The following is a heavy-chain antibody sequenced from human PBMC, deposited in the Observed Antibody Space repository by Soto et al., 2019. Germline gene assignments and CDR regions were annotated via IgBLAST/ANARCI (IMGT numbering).Heavy chain of an antibody. D-gene: IGHD2-8*01. V-gene: IGHV5-51*01. CDR3: ARLKGYCTNGVCYPYYYYYYYMDV. CDR1: GYSFTSYW. J-gene: IGHJ6*03. CDR2: IYPGDSDT. Sequence: GESLKISCKGSGYSFTSYWIGWVRQMPGKGLEWMGIIYPGDSDTRYSPSFQGQVTISANKSISTAYLQWSSLKASDTAMYYCARLKGYCTNGVCYPYYYYYYYMDVWGKGTTVTVSS.